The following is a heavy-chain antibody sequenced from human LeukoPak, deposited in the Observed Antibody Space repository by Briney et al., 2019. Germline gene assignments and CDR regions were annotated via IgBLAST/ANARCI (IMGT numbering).Heavy chain of an antibody. CDR1: GGSISSGDYY. D-gene: IGHD6-13*01. CDR3: ARVYRSSWYIIDPSPLYSFDY. V-gene: IGHV4-30-4*08. Sequence: SETLSLTCTVSGGSISSGDYYWSWIRQPPGKGLEWIGYIYYSGSTYYNPSLKSRVTISVDTSKNQFSLKLSSVTAADTAVYYCARVYRSSWYIIDPSPLYSFDYWGQGTLVTVSS. CDR2: IYYSGST. J-gene: IGHJ4*02.